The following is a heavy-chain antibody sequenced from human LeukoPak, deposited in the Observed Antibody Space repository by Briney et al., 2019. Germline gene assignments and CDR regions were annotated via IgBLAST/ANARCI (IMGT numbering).Heavy chain of an antibody. CDR3: ARDRYDYVWGSYRHYFDY. J-gene: IGHJ4*02. Sequence: GGSLRLSCAASGFTFSIYSMNWVRHARGKGLEWVSSISSSSSYIYYADSVKGRFTISRDNAKNSLYLQMNSLRAEDTAVYYCARDRYDYVWGSYRHYFDYWGQGTLVTVSS. V-gene: IGHV3-21*01. CDR1: GFTFSIYS. CDR2: ISSSSSYI. D-gene: IGHD3-16*02.